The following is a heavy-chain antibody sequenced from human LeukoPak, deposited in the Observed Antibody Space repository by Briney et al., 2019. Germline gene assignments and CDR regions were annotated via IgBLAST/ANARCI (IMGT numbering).Heavy chain of an antibody. Sequence: SVKVSCKASGGTFSSYAISWVRQAPGQGLEWMGGIIPIFGTANYAQKFQGRVTITADESTSTAYMELSSLRSEDTAVYYCARDIVVVPAAIGGWFDPWGQGTLVTVSS. CDR2: IIPIFGTA. J-gene: IGHJ5*02. V-gene: IGHV1-69*13. CDR3: ARDIVVVPAAIGGWFDP. CDR1: GGTFSSYA. D-gene: IGHD2-2*01.